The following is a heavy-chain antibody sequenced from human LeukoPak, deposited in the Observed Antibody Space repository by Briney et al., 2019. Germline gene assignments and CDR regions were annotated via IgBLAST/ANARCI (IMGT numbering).Heavy chain of an antibody. V-gene: IGHV4-4*07. CDR2: IYTSGTT. Sequence: SETLSLTCTVSGDSTNGYYWSWIRQPAGEGLEWIGRIYTSGTTNYNPSLKSRATMLVDTSKTQFSLRLNSVTAADTAVYYCARGIGTTNFDYWGQGALVTVSS. CDR3: ARGIGTTNFDY. D-gene: IGHD1-7*01. CDR1: GDSTNGYY. J-gene: IGHJ4*02.